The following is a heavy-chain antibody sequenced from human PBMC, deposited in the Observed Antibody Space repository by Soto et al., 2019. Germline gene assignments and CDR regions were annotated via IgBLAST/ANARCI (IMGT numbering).Heavy chain of an antibody. CDR3: ARLVAGGPYYYYYYGMDV. J-gene: IGHJ6*02. V-gene: IGHV4-34*01. Sequence: PSETLSLTCAVYGGSFSGYYWSWIRQPPGKGLEWIGEINHSGSTNYNPSLKSRVTISVDTSKNQFSLKLSSVTAADTAVYYCARLVAGGPYYYYYYGMDVWGQGTTVTVS. CDR1: GGSFSGYY. CDR2: INHSGST. D-gene: IGHD6-19*01.